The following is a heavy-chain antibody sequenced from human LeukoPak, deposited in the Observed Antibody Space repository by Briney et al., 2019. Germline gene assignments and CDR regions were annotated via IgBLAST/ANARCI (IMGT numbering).Heavy chain of an antibody. V-gene: IGHV3-23*01. Sequence: GGSLRLSCAASVFTFISYAMSWVRQAPGKGLECVSAISGSGGSTYYADSLKGRFTISRDNSKNTLYLQMNSLRAEDTAVYYCAKSSSSWYEGAFDIWGQGTMVTVSS. CDR2: ISGSGGST. J-gene: IGHJ3*02. D-gene: IGHD6-13*01. CDR1: VFTFISYA. CDR3: AKSSSSWYEGAFDI.